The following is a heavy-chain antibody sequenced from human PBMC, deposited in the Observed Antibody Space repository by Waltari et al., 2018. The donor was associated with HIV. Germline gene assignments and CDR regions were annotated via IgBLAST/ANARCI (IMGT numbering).Heavy chain of an antibody. CDR2: ISHHGRSD. J-gene: IGHJ4*02. CDR1: GFTFSNLG. V-gene: IGHV3-30*18. CDR3: AKDRSDFWTGFLDH. Sequence: VRLVPCQAGMVQLGRSLKLTSAASGFTFSNLGLHWVRQAPGKGLEWVAVISHHGRSDHYADSVKGRFTISRDNSKDTLFLEMDNVRPEDTSLYFCAKDRSDFWTGFLDHWGQGALVTVTS. D-gene: IGHD3-3*01.